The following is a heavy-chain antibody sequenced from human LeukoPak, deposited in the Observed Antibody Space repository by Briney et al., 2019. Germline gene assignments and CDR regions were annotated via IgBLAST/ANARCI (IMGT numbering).Heavy chain of an antibody. J-gene: IGHJ6*03. V-gene: IGHV4-34*01. CDR2: INHSGST. D-gene: IGHD5-18*01. Sequence: KPSETLSLTCAVYGGSFSGYYWSWIRQPPGKGVEWIGEINHSGSTNYNPSLKSRVIISVDTSKNQFSLKLSSVTAADTALYYCARGKKYSYGYVPGGHMDVWGKGTTVTVSS. CDR1: GGSFSGYY. CDR3: ARGKKYSYGYVPGGHMDV.